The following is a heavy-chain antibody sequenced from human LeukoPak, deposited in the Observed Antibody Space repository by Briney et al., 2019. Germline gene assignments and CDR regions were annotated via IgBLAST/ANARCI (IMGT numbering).Heavy chain of an antibody. CDR2: ISSSASTI. CDR3: ARASSSVGGYYFYYYMDV. CDR1: GFTFSAHS. Sequence: GGSVRLSCAAPGFTFSAHSMNWVRQALGKGLGRVSYISSSASTIYYADSVKGRFTISRGSAKSSLYLQMNSLRAEDTAMYYCARASSSVGGYYFYYYMDVWGEGTTVTVSS. J-gene: IGHJ6*03. V-gene: IGHV3-48*01. D-gene: IGHD3-16*01.